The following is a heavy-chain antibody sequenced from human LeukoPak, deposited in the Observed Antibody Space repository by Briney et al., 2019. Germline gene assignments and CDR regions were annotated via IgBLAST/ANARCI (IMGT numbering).Heavy chain of an antibody. CDR2: ISSSGSTI. J-gene: IGHJ3*02. CDR1: GFTFSSYE. Sequence: GGSLRLSCAASGFTFSSYEMNWVRQAPGKGLEWVSYISSSGSTIYYADSVKGRFTISRDNAKNSLYLQMNRLRAEDTAVYYCARGDDAFDIWGQGTMVTVSS. V-gene: IGHV3-48*03. CDR3: ARGDDAFDI.